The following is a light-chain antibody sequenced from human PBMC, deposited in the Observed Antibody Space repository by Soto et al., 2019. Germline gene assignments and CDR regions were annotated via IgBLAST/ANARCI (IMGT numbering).Light chain of an antibody. J-gene: IGKJ4*01. CDR2: AAS. CDR3: QQSYSTPLT. Sequence: DIQMTQSPSSLSASVGDRVTITCRASQSISSYLNWYQQKPGKAPKLLIYAASSLQSGVPSRFSGSGSETDLPLTISSLQPEDFATYYCQQSYSTPLTFGGGTKVEIK. CDR1: QSISSY. V-gene: IGKV1-39*01.